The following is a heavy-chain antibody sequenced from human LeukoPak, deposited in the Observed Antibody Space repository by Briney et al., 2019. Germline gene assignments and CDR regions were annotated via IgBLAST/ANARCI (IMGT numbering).Heavy chain of an antibody. CDR1: GGSFSGYY. V-gene: IGHV3-23*01. Sequence: ETLSLTCAVYGGSFSGYYWTWIRQPPGKGLEWVSAISGSGGSTYYADSVKGRFTISRDNSKNTLYLQMNSLRAEDTAVYYCAKEGSGSSKGDYYFDYWGQGTLVTVSS. CDR3: AKEGSGSSKGDYYFDY. D-gene: IGHD3-10*01. J-gene: IGHJ4*02. CDR2: ISGSGGST.